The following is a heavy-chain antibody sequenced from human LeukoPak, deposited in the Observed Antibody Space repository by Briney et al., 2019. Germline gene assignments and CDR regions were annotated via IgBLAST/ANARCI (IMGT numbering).Heavy chain of an antibody. V-gene: IGHV4-30-2*01. D-gene: IGHD2-2*01. CDR2: IYHSGST. CDR3: ARASSYLLGYFDL. J-gene: IGHJ2*01. Sequence: PSQTLSLTCAVSGGSISSGGYSWSWIRQPPGKGLEWIGYIYHSGSTYYNPSLKSRVTISVDRSKNQFSLKLSSVTAADTAVYYCARASSYLLGYFDLWGRGTLVTVSS. CDR1: GGSISSGGYS.